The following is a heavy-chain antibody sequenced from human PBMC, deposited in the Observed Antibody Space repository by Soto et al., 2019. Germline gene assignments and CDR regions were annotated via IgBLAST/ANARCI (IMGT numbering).Heavy chain of an antibody. V-gene: IGHV4-39*01. J-gene: IGHJ4*02. CDR3: ARLQAAVPHY. D-gene: IGHD6-13*01. CDR1: GDSISGSPYF. CDR2: IFYDGYT. Sequence: QLQLQESGPGLVMPSETLSLTCTVSGDSISGSPYFWGWIRQPPGKRLEWIGSIFYDGYTLYTPSLRXRVTISVDTSKNQFSLKLASVAAADTATYFCARLQAAVPHYWGQGTLVTVSS.